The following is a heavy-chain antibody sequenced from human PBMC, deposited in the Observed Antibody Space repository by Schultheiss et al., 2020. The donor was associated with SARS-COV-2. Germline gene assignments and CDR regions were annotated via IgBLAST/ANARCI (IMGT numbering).Heavy chain of an antibody. D-gene: IGHD6-19*01. J-gene: IGHJ4*02. V-gene: IGHV1-69*10. CDR3: ATRGSSGWYARPPLLFDY. CDR1: GGTFSSYA. CDR2: IIPILGIA. Sequence: KISCKASGGTFSSYAISWVRQAPGQGLEWMGGIIPILGIANYAQKFQGRVTMTEDTSTDTAYMELSSLRSEDTAVYYCATRGSSGWYARPPLLFDYWGQGILVTVSS.